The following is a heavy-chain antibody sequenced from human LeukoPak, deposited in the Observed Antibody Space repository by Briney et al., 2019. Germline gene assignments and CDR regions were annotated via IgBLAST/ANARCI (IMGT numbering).Heavy chain of an antibody. D-gene: IGHD3-16*01. V-gene: IGHV3-49*04. CDR3: TREGRGSDAFDY. CDR1: GFTFGDYA. J-gene: IGHJ4*02. Sequence: GGSLRLSCTASGFTFGDYAMSWVRQVPGKGLEWVGFIRSKAYGGTTEYAASVKGRSTISRDDSKSIAYLQMNSLKTEDTAVYYCTREGRGSDAFDYWGQGTLVTVSS. CDR2: IRSKAYGGTT.